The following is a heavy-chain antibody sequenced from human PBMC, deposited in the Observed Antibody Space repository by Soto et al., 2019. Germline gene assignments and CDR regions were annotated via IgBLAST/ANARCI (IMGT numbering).Heavy chain of an antibody. J-gene: IGHJ4*02. CDR3: ARDPGCSGGSCYLDY. Sequence: QVQLVQSGAEVKKPGSSVKVSCKASGCTFSSYTISWVRQAPGQGLEWMGRIIPILGIANYAQKCQGRVTITADKSTSTAYMELSSLRSEDTAVYYCARDPGCSGGSCYLDYWCQGNLATVSS. CDR1: GCTFSSYT. V-gene: IGHV1-69*08. D-gene: IGHD2-15*01. CDR2: IIPILGIA.